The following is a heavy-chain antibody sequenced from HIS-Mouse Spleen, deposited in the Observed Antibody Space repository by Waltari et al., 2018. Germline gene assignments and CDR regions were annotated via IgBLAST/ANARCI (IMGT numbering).Heavy chain of an antibody. V-gene: IGHV3-7*01. CDR1: GSTLSSHC. CDR3: ARERRGPGWFDP. Sequence: EVQLVESGGGLVQPGGSLRLSCGASGSTLSSHCKSPFRQAPGKGLEWVANIKQDGSEKYYVDSVKGRFTISRDNAKNSLYLQMNSLRAEDTAVYYCARERRGPGWFDPWGQGTLVTVSS. D-gene: IGHD5-12*01. J-gene: IGHJ5*02. CDR2: IKQDGSEK.